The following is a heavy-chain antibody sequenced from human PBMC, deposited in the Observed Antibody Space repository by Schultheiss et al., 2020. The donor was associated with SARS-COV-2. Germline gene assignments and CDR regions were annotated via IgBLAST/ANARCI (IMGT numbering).Heavy chain of an antibody. Sequence: SQTLSLTCAVYGGSFSGYYWSWIRQPPGKGLEWIGEINHSGSTNYNPSLKSRVTISVDTSQNQFSLKLSSVTAADTAVYYCATLMVYASEFDYWGQGTLVTVSS. CDR2: INHSGST. CDR3: ATLMVYASEFDY. J-gene: IGHJ4*02. D-gene: IGHD2-8*01. V-gene: IGHV4-34*01. CDR1: GGSFSGYY.